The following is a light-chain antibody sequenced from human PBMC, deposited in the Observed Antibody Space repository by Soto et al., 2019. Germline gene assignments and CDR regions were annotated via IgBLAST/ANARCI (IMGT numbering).Light chain of an antibody. CDR3: QQRQSYPLT. CDR2: SAS. V-gene: IGKV1-9*01. J-gene: IGKJ4*01. CDR1: QGISSF. Sequence: DIQLTQSPSFLSASVGDRVTITCRASQGISSFLAWFQQKPGKAPKLLIYSASTLQSGVPSRFSGSGSGKEFTLTISSLQPEDFATYYCQQRQSYPLTFGGGTKVEIK.